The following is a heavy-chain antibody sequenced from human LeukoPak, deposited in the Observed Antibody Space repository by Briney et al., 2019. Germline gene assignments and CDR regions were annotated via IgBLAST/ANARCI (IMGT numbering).Heavy chain of an antibody. CDR1: GFTFSSYS. Sequence: GGSLRLSCAASGFTFSSYSMNWVRQAPGKGLEWVSSISSSSSYIYYADSVKGRFTISRDNAKNSLYLQMNSLRAGDTAVYYCARVNSDQYYDFWSGYYTGIFWFDPWGQGTLVTVSS. J-gene: IGHJ5*02. CDR2: ISSSSSYI. CDR3: ARVNSDQYYDFWSGYYTGIFWFDP. V-gene: IGHV3-21*01. D-gene: IGHD3-3*01.